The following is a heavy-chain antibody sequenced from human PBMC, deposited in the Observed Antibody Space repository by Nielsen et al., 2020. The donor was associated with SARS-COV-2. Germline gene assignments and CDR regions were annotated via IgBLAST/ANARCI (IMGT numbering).Heavy chain of an antibody. CDR3: ARPITFSGIDSSSWTYNWFDP. V-gene: IGHV3-7*01. CDR2: IKQDGSEK. D-gene: IGHD6-13*01. J-gene: IGHJ5*02. Sequence: WIRQPPGKGLEWVANIKQDGSEKYYVDSVKGRFTISRDNAKNSLYLQMNSLRAEDTAVYYCARPITFSGIDSSSWTYNWFDPWGQGTLVTVSS.